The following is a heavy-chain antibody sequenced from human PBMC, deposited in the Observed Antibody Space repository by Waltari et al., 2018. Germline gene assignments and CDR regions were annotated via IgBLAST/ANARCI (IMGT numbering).Heavy chain of an antibody. CDR3: ARGGPIAAGNDY. J-gene: IGHJ4*02. CDR1: GYTFTSYD. D-gene: IGHD6-13*01. Sequence: QVQLVQSGAEVKKPGASVKVSCKASGYTFTSYDLNWVRQATGQGLAWIGGMNPNRGNTGYAQKVQGRGTITRNTSISTAYIELSSLRSEDTAVYYCARGGPIAAGNDYWGQGTLVTVAS. V-gene: IGHV1-8*03. CDR2: MNPNRGNT.